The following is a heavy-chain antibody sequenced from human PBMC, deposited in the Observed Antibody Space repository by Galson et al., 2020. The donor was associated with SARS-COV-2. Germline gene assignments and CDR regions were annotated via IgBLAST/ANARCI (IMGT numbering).Heavy chain of an antibody. CDR3: AREEGITIFGVVISYYYDGMDV. CDR2: INPSGGST. D-gene: IGHD3-3*01. J-gene: IGHJ6*02. V-gene: IGHV1-46*03. CDR1: GYTFTSYY. Sequence: ASVKVSCKASGYTFTSYYMHWVRQAPGQGLEWMGIINPSGGSTSYAQKFQGRVTMTRDTSTSTVYMELSSLRSEDTAVYYCAREEGITIFGVVISYYYDGMDVWGQGTTVTVSS.